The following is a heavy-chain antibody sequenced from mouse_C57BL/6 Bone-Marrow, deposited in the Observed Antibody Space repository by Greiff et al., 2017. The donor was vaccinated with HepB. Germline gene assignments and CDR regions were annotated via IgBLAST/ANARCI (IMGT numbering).Heavy chain of an antibody. CDR3: APYSNYLYYFDY. D-gene: IGHD2-5*01. Sequence: QVQLQQSGAELARPGASVKLSCKASGYTFTSYGISWVKQRTGQGLEWIGEIYPRSGNTYYNEKFKGKATLTADKSSSTAYMELRSLTSEDSAVYFCAPYSNYLYYFDYWGQGTTLTVSS. CDR2: IYPRSGNT. V-gene: IGHV1-81*01. CDR1: GYTFTSYG. J-gene: IGHJ2*01.